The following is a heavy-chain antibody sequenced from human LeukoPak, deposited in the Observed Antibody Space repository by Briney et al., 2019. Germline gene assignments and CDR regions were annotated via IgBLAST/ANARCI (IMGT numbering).Heavy chain of an antibody. Sequence: AGSLRLSCSASGFTFSNYPMHWVRQPQGKGLEYVSAINRNGDSTYSADSVKGRFTISRDNSKNTLYLQMSGLRADDTAVYFCVKPNSAVAGTRYFDYWGQGTLVTVSS. CDR3: VKPNSAVAGTRYFDY. J-gene: IGHJ4*02. V-gene: IGHV3-64D*06. CDR2: INRNGDST. CDR1: GFTFSNYP. D-gene: IGHD6-19*01.